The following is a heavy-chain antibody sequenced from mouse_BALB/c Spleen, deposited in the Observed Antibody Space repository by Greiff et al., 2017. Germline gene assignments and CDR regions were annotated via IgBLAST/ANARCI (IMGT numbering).Heavy chain of an antibody. CDR2: IWAGGST. D-gene: IGHD1-3*01. J-gene: IGHJ4*01. CDR1: GFSLTSYG. CDR3: AREGSRRDAMDY. V-gene: IGHV2-9*02. Sequence: VHLVESGPGLVAPSQSLSITCTVSGFSLTSYGVHWVRQPPGKGLEWLGVIWAGGSTNYNSALMSRLSISKDNSKSQVFLKMNSLQTDDTAMYYCAREGSRRDAMDYWGQGTSVTVSS.